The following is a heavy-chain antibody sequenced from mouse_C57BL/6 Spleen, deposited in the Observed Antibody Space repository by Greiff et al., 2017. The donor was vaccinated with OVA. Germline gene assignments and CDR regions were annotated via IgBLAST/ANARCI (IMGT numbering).Heavy chain of an antibody. CDR3: ARYYDYSAWFAY. CDR1: GYTFTSYW. D-gene: IGHD2-4*01. J-gene: IGHJ3*01. V-gene: IGHV1-61*01. Sequence: QVQLQQPGAELVRPGSSVKLSCKASGYTFTSYWMDWVKQRPGQGLEWIGNIYPSDSETHYNQKFKDKATLTVDKSSSTAYMQLSSLTSEDSAVYYCARYYDYSAWFAYWGQGTLVTVSA. CDR2: IYPSDSET.